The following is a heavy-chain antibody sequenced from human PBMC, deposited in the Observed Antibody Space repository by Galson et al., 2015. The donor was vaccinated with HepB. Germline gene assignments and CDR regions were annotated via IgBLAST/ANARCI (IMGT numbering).Heavy chain of an antibody. V-gene: IGHV1-18*01. CDR1: GYTFSTYS. CDR3: ARGAVVGVVGGSQNNWFAP. J-gene: IGHJ5*02. CDR2: IGPYNRDT. Sequence: QSGAEVKKPGESLKISCKASGYTFSTYSITWVRQAPGQGLEWMGWIGPYNRDTKYARKFQGRVTMTTDTFTSTAYMELRSLRSDDTAFYYCARGAVVGVVGGSQNNWFAPWGQGTLVTVSS. D-gene: IGHD2-15*01.